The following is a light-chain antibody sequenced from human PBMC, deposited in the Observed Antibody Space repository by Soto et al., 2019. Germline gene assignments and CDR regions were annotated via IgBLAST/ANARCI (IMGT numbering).Light chain of an antibody. CDR1: QSVSSSY. V-gene: IGKV3-20*01. CDR3: QQYGSSPPIT. Sequence: EVGLTQSPGTLSLSPGERATLSCRASQSVSSSYLAWYQQKPGQAPRLLIYGASSRATGIPDRFSGSGSGTDFTLTISRLEPEDFAVYYCQQYGSSPPITFGQGTRLENK. J-gene: IGKJ5*01. CDR2: GAS.